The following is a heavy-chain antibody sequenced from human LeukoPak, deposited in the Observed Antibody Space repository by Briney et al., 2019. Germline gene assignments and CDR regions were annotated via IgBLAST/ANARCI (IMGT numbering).Heavy chain of an antibody. D-gene: IGHD1-1*01. CDR2: VNEDGSAK. CDR1: GLTFSNYW. CDR3: ARDYWRSIDH. V-gene: IGHV3-7*01. Sequence: GGSLRLSCVVSGLTFSNYWMIWVRQAPGKGLESVAIVNEDGSAKYYLDSVRGRFTISRDNARNSLYLEMNSLRAEDTAVYYCARDYWRSIDHWGQGTLVTVSS. J-gene: IGHJ4*02.